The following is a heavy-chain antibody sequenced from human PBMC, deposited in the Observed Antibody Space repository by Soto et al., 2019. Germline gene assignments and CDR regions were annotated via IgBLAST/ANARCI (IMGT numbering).Heavy chain of an antibody. J-gene: IGHJ5*02. CDR3: ARDPSTINKLIGVWFDP. CDR2: IKPISDIT. V-gene: IGHV1-69*13. CDR1: GDTFGRFT. D-gene: IGHD4-4*01. Sequence: GASVKVSCKASGDTFGRFTINWVWQAPGQGLEWMGGIKPISDITNYAQRFQGRVTFTADASTSTVYLELSSLRSEDTAMYYCARDPSTINKLIGVWFDPWGQGTLVTVSS.